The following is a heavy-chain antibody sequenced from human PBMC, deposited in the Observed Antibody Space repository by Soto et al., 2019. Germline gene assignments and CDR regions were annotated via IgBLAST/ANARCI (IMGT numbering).Heavy chain of an antibody. J-gene: IGHJ6*03. V-gene: IGHV3-7*01. D-gene: IGHD2-15*01. Sequence: EVQLVESGGGLVQPGGSLRLSCAASGFTFSSYWMSWVRQAPGKGLEWVANIKQDGSEKYYVDSVKGRFTISRDNAKNSLYLQMNSLRAEDTAVYNCARVDTGWFRGGYYYYMDVWGKGTTVTVSS. CDR1: GFTFSSYW. CDR3: ARVDTGWFRGGYYYYMDV. CDR2: IKQDGSEK.